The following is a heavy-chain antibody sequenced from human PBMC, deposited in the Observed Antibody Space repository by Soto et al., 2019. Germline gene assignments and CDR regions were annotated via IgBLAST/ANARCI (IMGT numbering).Heavy chain of an antibody. D-gene: IGHD6-19*01. Sequence: PGESLKISWNSSGYSFTSYWIGWVRQMPGKGLEWMGIIYPGDSDTRYSPSFQGQVTIPADKSISTAYLQWSSLKASDTAMCYCARVVAVAGTAHYSFGYWGQGTLVTVSS. J-gene: IGHJ4*02. CDR2: IYPGDSDT. V-gene: IGHV5-51*01. CDR1: GYSFTSYW. CDR3: ARVVAVAGTAHYSFGY.